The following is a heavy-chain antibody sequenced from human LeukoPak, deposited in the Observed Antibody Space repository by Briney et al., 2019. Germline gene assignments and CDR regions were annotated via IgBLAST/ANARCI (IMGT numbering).Heavy chain of an antibody. V-gene: IGHV3-53*01. Sequence: PGGSLRLSCAASGFTVSSNYMSWVRQAPGKGLEWVSLIYRGGSTYYADSVKGRFTISRDNSKNTLYLQMNSLRAEDTAVYYCTTDYALYSSAIPLGYWGQGTLVTVSS. CDR1: GFTVSSNY. CDR2: IYRGGST. D-gene: IGHD6-19*01. J-gene: IGHJ4*02. CDR3: TTDYALYSSAIPLGY.